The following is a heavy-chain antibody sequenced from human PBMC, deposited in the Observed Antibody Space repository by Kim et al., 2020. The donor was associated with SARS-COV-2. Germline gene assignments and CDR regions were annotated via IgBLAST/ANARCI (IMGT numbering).Heavy chain of an antibody. D-gene: IGHD1-26*01. J-gene: IGHJ3*02. Sequence: ASVKVSCKASGYTFTSYGISWVRQAPGQGLEWMGWISAYNGNTNYAQKLQGRVTMTTDTSTSTAYMELRSLRSDDTAVYYCASQQVGALGAGAFDIWGQGTMVTVSS. CDR1: GYTFTSYG. CDR2: ISAYNGNT. CDR3: ASQQVGALGAGAFDI. V-gene: IGHV1-18*04.